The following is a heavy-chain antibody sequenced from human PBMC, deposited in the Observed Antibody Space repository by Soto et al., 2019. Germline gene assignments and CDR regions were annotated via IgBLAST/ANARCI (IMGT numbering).Heavy chain of an antibody. D-gene: IGHD5-12*01. CDR3: ARGVAFFDY. CDR1: GGSISSYY. J-gene: IGHJ4*02. V-gene: IGHV4-59*01. Sequence: SETLSLTCTVSGGSISSYYWSWIRQPPGKGLEWIGYIYYSGSTNYNPSLKSRVTISVDTSKNQFSLKLSSVTAADTAVYYCARGVAFFDYWGQGTLVTVSS. CDR2: IYYSGST.